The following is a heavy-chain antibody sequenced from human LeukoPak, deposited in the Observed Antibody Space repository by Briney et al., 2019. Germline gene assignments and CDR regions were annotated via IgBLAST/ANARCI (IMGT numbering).Heavy chain of an antibody. Sequence: ASVKVSCKASGGTFSSYAISWVRQAPGQGLEWMGGIIPIFGTANYAQKFQGRVTITMDESTSTAYMELSSLRSEDTAVYYCAVPAAIDYYYYYYMDVWGKGTTVTVSS. CDR2: IIPIFGTA. J-gene: IGHJ6*03. CDR3: AVPAAIDYYYYYYMDV. CDR1: GGTFSSYA. V-gene: IGHV1-69*05. D-gene: IGHD2-2*01.